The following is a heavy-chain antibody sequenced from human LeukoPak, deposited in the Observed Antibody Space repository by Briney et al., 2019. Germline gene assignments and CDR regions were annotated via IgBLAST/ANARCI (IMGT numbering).Heavy chain of an antibody. D-gene: IGHD3-10*01. J-gene: IGHJ4*02. CDR3: ARDWGIYGGGSGNERSDY. CDR2: IIPIFGTA. CDR1: GGTFSSYA. V-gene: IGHV1-69*13. Sequence: SVKVSCKASGGTFSSYAISWVRQAPGQGLEWMGGIIPIFGTANYAQKFQGRVTITADESTSTAYMELSSLRSEDTAVYYCARDWGIYGGGSGNERSDYWGQGTLVTVSS.